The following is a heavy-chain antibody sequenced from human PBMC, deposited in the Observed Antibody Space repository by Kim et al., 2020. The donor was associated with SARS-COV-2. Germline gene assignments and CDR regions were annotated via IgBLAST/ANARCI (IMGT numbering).Heavy chain of an antibody. CDR3: VKDDFSWIQLWT. CDR1: GFTFSSYA. CDR2: ISGSGGST. Sequence: GGSLRLSCAASGFTFSSYAMSWVRQAPGKGLEWVSAISGSGGSTEYADSVKGRFTISRDNSKNTLYLQMNSLRAEDTAVYYCVKDDFSWIQLWTWGQGTLVTVSS. V-gene: IGHV3-23*01. D-gene: IGHD5-18*01. J-gene: IGHJ5*02.